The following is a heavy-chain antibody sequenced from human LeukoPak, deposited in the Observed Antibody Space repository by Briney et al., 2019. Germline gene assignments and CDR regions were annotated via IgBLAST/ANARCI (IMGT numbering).Heavy chain of an antibody. CDR3: SRGLDSRKLGY. CDR1: GDSSGNYY. Sequence: PSETLSLTCTVSGDSSGNYYWTWIRQPPGKGLEWIGSIHPSGRLYNNPSLESRVTISIDTSKNQFSLNLNSVTAADTAVYFCSRGLDSRKLGYWGQGTLVTVSS. CDR2: IHPSGRL. V-gene: IGHV4-4*09. D-gene: IGHD3-22*01. J-gene: IGHJ4*02.